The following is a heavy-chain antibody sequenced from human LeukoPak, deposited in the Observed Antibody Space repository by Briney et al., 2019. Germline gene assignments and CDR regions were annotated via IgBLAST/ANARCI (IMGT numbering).Heavy chain of an antibody. J-gene: IGHJ4*02. V-gene: IGHV3-74*01. CDR3: ARRDSNYGAFIIY. Sequence: GGSLRLSCAASGFAFSSNWMHWVRQTPGKGLVWVSCINSGGSGTSYASSVEGRFTISRDNSKNTLYLQMNSLRAEDTAVYYCARRDSNYGAFIIYWGQGTLVTVSS. CDR1: GFAFSSNW. D-gene: IGHD4-11*01. CDR2: INSGGSGT.